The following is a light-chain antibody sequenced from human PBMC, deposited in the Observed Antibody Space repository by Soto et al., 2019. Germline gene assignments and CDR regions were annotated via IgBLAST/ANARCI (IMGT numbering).Light chain of an antibody. CDR3: QQYNNWPLT. Sequence: EIVMTQSPATLSVSPGERATLSCRASQSVATNLAWYQQKPGQAPRLLIYGASTMATGIPARFSGSVSGTEFTLTITGLQSEDFTVYYCQQYNNWPLTFGGGTKVEIK. CDR1: QSVATN. V-gene: IGKV3-15*01. CDR2: GAS. J-gene: IGKJ4*01.